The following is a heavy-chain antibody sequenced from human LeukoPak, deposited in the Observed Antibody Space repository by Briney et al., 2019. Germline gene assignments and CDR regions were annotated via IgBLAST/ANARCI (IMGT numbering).Heavy chain of an antibody. CDR1: GYAFTGYY. CDR3: ARVSITMVRGVPFPYCFDY. D-gene: IGHD3-10*01. CDR2: INPNSGGT. J-gene: IGHJ4*02. V-gene: IGHV1-2*02. Sequence: ASVKVSCKASGYAFTGYYMHWVRQAPGQGLEWMGWINPNSGGTNYAQKFQGRVTMTRDTSISTAYMELSRLRSDDTAVYYCARVSITMVRGVPFPYCFDYWGQGTLVTVSS.